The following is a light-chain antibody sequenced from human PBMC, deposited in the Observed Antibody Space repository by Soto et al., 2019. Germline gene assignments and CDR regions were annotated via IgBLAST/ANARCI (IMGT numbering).Light chain of an antibody. CDR2: XXX. CDR1: SSNIESNT. J-gene: IGLJ1*01. CDR3: AAWDDILNGYV. Sequence: SVLTQPPSASGTPGQRVTLSCSGSSSNIESNTLTWYQHLPVTAPKLVIYXXXYRPSGVPDRFSGSTSGTSASLVIRGLQSEDEADYYCAAWDDILNGYVFGGGTKVTVL. V-gene: IGLV1-44*01.